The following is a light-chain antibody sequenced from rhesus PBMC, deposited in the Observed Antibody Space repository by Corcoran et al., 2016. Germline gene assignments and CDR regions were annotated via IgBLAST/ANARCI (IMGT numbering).Light chain of an antibody. V-gene: IGKV1-74*01. J-gene: IGKJ4*01. CDR1: ENVNSY. CDR2: AAS. Sequence: DIQMTQSPSSLSASVGDRVTITCRASENVNSYLNWYQQKPGKAPKLLIYAASILQSGVPSRLSGIGYGTDYTFSISSRQPEDVATYYCQHGYGTPLTFGGGTKVEIK. CDR3: QHGYGTPLT.